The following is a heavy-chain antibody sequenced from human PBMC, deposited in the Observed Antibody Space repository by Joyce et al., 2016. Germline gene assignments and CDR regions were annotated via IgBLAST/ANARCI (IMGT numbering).Heavy chain of an antibody. CDR3: ARGPYCAAYCQTHGPFYIDR. Sequence: EARLVQSGGGFFQPGESLRLSCEASGFAFGNYWMYWVRQVPGKGPEGVSRHNRDGKTTEYADSVEGRFTISRDNDKNTLYLDMNSLRVDDTAVFFCARGPYCAAYCQTHGPFYIDRWGQGTQVTVST. D-gene: IGHD2-21*01. J-gene: IGHJ4*02. CDR2: HNRDGKTT. CDR1: GFAFGNYW. V-gene: IGHV3-74*03.